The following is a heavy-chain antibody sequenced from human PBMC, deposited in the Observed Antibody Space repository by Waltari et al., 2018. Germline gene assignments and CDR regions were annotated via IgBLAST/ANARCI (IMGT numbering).Heavy chain of an antibody. Sequence: EVQLVESGGGLVKPGGSLRLSCAASGFTFSSYSMNWVRQAPGKGLEWVSAISGSGGSTYYADSVKGRFTISRDNSKNTLYLQMNSLRAEDTAVYYCAKMGRRYDILTGFDYWGQGTLVTVSS. V-gene: IGHV3-23*04. D-gene: IGHD3-9*01. J-gene: IGHJ4*02. CDR2: ISGSGGST. CDR1: GFTFSSYS. CDR3: AKMGRRYDILTGFDY.